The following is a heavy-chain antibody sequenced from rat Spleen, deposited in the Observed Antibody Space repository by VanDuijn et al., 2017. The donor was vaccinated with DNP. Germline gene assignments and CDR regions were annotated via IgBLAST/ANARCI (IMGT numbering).Heavy chain of an antibody. CDR3: VRWNSGHFDY. D-gene: IGHD4-3*01. Sequence: EVQVVESGGDLVQPGRSLKLSCVASRFTFNNYWMTWIRQVPGKGLEWVASITISGGNTYYPDSVKGRFTISRDNAKSTLYRQMNSLRSEDMATYYCVRWNSGHFDYWGQGVMVTVSS. CDR1: RFTFNNYW. V-gene: IGHV5-31*01. J-gene: IGHJ2*01. CDR2: ITISGGNT.